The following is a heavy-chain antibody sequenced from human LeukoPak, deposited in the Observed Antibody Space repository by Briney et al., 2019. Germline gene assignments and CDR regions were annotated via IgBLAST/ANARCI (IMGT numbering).Heavy chain of an antibody. D-gene: IGHD5-18*01. CDR1: GFIFSSYW. CDR3: ARDAGYGYDRFDY. J-gene: IGHJ4*02. Sequence: PGGSLRLSCAASGFIFSSYWMAWVRQAPGKGLEWVANIKEDGSDKNYVESLKGRFTISRDNAKNSLYLQMDSLRAEDTAVYYCARDAGYGYDRFDYWGQGTQVTVS. CDR2: IKEDGSDK. V-gene: IGHV3-7*01.